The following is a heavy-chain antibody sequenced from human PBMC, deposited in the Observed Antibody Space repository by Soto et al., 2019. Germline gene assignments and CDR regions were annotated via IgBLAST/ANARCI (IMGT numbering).Heavy chain of an antibody. CDR2: IIPIFGTA. D-gene: IGHD5-12*01. CDR3: ARSPPTHTYSGYVPEFFDY. J-gene: IGHJ4*02. Sequence: GASVKVSCKASGGTFSSYAISWVRQAPGQGLEWMGGIIPIFGTANYAQKFQGRVTITADESTSTAYMELSSLRSEDTAVYYCARSPPTHTYSGYVPEFFDYWGQGTLVTVSS. V-gene: IGHV1-69*13. CDR1: GGTFSSYA.